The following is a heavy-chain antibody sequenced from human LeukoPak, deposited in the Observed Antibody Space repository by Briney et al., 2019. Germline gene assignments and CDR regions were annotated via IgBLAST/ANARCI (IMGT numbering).Heavy chain of an antibody. CDR1: GGSFSGYY. Sequence: PSETLSLTCAVYGGSFSGYYWSWIRQPPGKGLEWIGEINHSGSTNYNPSLKSRVTISVDTSKNQFSLKLSSVTAADTAVYYCARGVRDSSGYYYDYWGQGTLVTVSS. CDR2: INHSGST. V-gene: IGHV4-34*01. J-gene: IGHJ4*02. CDR3: ARGVRDSSGYYYDY. D-gene: IGHD3-22*01.